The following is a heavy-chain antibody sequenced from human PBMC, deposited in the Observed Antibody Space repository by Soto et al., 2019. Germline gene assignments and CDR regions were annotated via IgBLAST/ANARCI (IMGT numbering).Heavy chain of an antibody. CDR3: ARDLWGYCGTDCYPLDV. CDR1: GGSISSYY. Sequence: QVQLQESGPGLVKPSETLSLTCTVSGGSISSYYWSWIRQPPGKGLEWIGYMYNTGSTVYNPSLKSRVTMSVDTSKNLFSLKLNAVNAADTAVYYCARDLWGYCGTDCYPLDVWGQGTTVTVSS. J-gene: IGHJ6*02. CDR2: MYNTGST. D-gene: IGHD2-21*02. V-gene: IGHV4-59*01.